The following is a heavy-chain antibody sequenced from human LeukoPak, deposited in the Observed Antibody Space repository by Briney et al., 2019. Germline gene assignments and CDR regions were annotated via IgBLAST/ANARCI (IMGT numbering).Heavy chain of an antibody. J-gene: IGHJ4*02. D-gene: IGHD3-22*01. Sequence: ASVKVSCKASGYTFTRHGISWVRQAPGQGLEWMGWISAYNGDTKYAQSFQGRVTITTDTSTTTAYMELRSLRFDDTAVYYCARDPSNTSGNYPYFDYWGQGTLVTVSS. CDR2: ISAYNGDT. CDR1: GYTFTRHG. V-gene: IGHV1-18*01. CDR3: ARDPSNTSGNYPYFDY.